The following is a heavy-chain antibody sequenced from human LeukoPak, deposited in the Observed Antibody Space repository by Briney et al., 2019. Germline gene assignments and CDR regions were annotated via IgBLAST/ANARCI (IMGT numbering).Heavy chain of an antibody. CDR3: ARGIRTGYGY. D-gene: IGHD1-1*01. CDR1: GGSVSSGNYY. J-gene: IGHJ4*02. V-gene: IGHV4-61*01. Sequence: SETLSLTCSVSGGSVSSGNYYWSWIRQPPGKGLEWIGHVDYSGSTSYNPSLKRRVTISLDTSKNQFSMKVMYLTAADTAVYYCARGIRTGYGYWGQGTLVTVSS. CDR2: VDYSGST.